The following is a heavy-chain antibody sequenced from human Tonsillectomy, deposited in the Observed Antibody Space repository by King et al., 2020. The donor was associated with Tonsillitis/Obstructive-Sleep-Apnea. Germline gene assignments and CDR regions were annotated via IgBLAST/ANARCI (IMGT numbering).Heavy chain of an antibody. CDR3: ARVSPDYGGNSAFDY. D-gene: IGHD4-23*01. CDR2: ISSSNNYI. J-gene: IGHJ4*02. V-gene: IGHV3-21*01. Sequence: VQLVESGGGLVKPGGSLRLSCAASGFTFNTYNMIWVRQAPGKGLEWVSSISSSNNYIYYADSMKGRFTIYRDNTKNSLYLQMNSLRAEDTAVYYCARVSPDYGGNSAFDYWGQGTLVTVSS. CDR1: GFTFNTYN.